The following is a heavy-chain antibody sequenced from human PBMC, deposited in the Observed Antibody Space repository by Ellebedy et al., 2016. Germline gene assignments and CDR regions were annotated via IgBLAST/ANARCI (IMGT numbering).Heavy chain of an antibody. CDR1: GFTFSNAW. CDR2: ISSNGGST. V-gene: IGHV3-64D*09. D-gene: IGHD5-12*01. Sequence: GGSLRLSCAASGFTFSNAWMSWVRQAPGKGLEYVSAISSNGGSTYYADSVKGRFTISRDNSKNTLYLQMSSLRAEDTAVYYCVKGGVDIVATTHFDYWGQGTLVTVSS. J-gene: IGHJ4*02. CDR3: VKGGVDIVATTHFDY.